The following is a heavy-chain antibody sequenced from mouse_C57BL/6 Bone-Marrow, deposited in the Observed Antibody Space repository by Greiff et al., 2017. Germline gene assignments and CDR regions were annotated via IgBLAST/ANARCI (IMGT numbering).Heavy chain of an antibody. J-gene: IGHJ3*01. Sequence: QVQLQQSGAELARPGASVKMSCKASGYTFTSYTMHWVKQRPGQGLEWIGYINPSSGYTKYNQKFKDKATLTADKSSSTAYMQLSSLTSEDSSVYYCERGGCLLLWFAYWGKGTLVTVSA. CDR3: ERGGCLLLWFAY. D-gene: IGHD1-1*01. V-gene: IGHV1-4*01. CDR2: INPSSGYT. CDR1: GYTFTSYT.